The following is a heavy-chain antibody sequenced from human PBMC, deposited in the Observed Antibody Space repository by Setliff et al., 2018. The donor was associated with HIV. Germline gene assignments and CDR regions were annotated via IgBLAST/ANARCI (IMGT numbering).Heavy chain of an antibody. V-gene: IGHV3-23*01. D-gene: IGHD6-19*01. CDR2: VGGSGDIT. J-gene: IGHJ6*03. Sequence: GGSLRLSCAASGFTFSTYAMSWVRQAPGKGLEWVSVVGGSGDITYYADSVKGRFTISRDNSKDTMYLQMNSLSAEDTAVYYCANHDRGPNSGGSRNYYFMDVWGKGTTVTVSS. CDR3: ANHDRGPNSGGSRNYYFMDV. CDR1: GFTFSTYA.